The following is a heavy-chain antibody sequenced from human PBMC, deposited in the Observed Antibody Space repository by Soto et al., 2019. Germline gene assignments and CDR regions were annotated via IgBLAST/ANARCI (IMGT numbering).Heavy chain of an antibody. CDR1: GFTVSNNH. V-gene: IGHV3-53*01. D-gene: IGHD3-16*01. J-gene: IGHJ4*02. Sequence: VQLVESGGGLIQPGGSLRLSCAASGFTVSNNHMTWVRQAAGKGLELVSFVHGGGSTSYADSVKGRFTISRDNSKNTLYLQMHSLRADDTAIYYCAGRLTTAASLDYWGRGTLVTVSS. CDR3: AGRLTTAASLDY. CDR2: VHGGGST.